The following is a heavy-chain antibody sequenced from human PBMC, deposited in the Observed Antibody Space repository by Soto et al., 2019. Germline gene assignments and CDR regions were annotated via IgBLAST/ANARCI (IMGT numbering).Heavy chain of an antibody. Sequence: ASVKVSCKASGGTFSSYAISWVRQAPGQGLEWMGGIIPIFGTANYAQKFQGRVTITADESTSTAYMELSSLRSEDTAVYYCARSFKVGIAPRANYYYGMDVWGRGTTVTVSS. CDR1: GGTFSSYA. D-gene: IGHD6-13*01. J-gene: IGHJ6*02. CDR3: ARSFKVGIAPRANYYYGMDV. CDR2: IIPIFGTA. V-gene: IGHV1-69*13.